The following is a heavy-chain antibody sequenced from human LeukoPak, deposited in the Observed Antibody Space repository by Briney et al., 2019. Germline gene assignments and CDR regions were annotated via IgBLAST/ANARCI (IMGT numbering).Heavy chain of an antibody. V-gene: IGHV3-33*01. J-gene: IGHJ5*02. CDR3: ARGLTVTFDP. D-gene: IGHD4-17*01. Sequence: GRSLRLSCAASGFNFSTYGMHWVRQAPGKGLEWVALVWSDGNAKFNARSVRRRFPISRDNSKTALYLQMHSLRAEDTSVYYCARGLTVTFDPWGQGTLVTVSS. CDR2: VWSDGNAK. CDR1: GFNFSTYG.